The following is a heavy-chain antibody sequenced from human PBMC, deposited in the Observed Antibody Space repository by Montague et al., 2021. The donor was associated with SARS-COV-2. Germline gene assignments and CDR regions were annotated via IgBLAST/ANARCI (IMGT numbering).Heavy chain of an antibody. Sequence: SETLSLTCTVSGGSISSFHWSWFRQPPGKGLEWIGYISHSGSINYNPSLTSRATMSVDTSKNQFSLKVNSATAADTAMYYCARHYSATLPADYWGQGTLVTVSS. D-gene: IGHD2-15*01. CDR3: ARHYSATLPADY. CDR1: GGSISSFH. CDR2: ISHSGSI. J-gene: IGHJ4*02. V-gene: IGHV4-59*08.